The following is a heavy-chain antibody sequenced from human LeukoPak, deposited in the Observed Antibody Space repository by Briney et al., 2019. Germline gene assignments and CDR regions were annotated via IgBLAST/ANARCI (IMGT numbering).Heavy chain of an antibody. CDR3: ARQGIVVADSFDP. D-gene: IGHD6-19*01. CDR1: GYSFTRYW. V-gene: IGHV5-51*01. CDR2: IYPDDSDT. J-gene: IGHJ5*02. Sequence: GESLKISCKGSGYSFTRYWIGWVRQMPGKGLEWMGIIYPDDSDTRYRPSFQGQVTISADKSISTAYLQWSSLKASDTAMYYCARQGIVVADSFDPWGQGTLVTVSS.